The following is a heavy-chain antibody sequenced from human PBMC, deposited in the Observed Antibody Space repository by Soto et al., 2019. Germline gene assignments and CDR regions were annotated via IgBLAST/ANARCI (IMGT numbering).Heavy chain of an antibody. D-gene: IGHD3-22*01. Sequence: QVQLQESGPGLVKPSETLSLTCAVSGDSISSYYCMWIRQPPGKGLESIGYVYYGRGANYNPSLKSRFTLSVDKSTNQCSLTRSSMTAADTAVYYYALRSMAVVPEYWGQGTQVTVSS. J-gene: IGHJ4*02. CDR1: GDSISSYY. CDR3: ALRSMAVVPEY. V-gene: IGHV4-59*01. CDR2: VYYGRGA.